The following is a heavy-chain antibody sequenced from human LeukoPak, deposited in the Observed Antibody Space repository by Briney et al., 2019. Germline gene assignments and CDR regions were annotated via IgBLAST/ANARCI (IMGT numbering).Heavy chain of an antibody. CDR2: SGGGGGRT. D-gene: IGHD3-22*01. CDR1: GFIFNNYV. CDR3: AKDTAYYYDSSGYVPLDY. Sequence: GGSLRLSCAASGFIFNNYVMSWVRQGPGKGLEWVSASGGGGGRTYYADSVKGRFTISRDNSKNTLYLQMNSLRAEDTAVYYCAKDTAYYYDSSGYVPLDYWGQGTLVTVSS. V-gene: IGHV3-23*01. J-gene: IGHJ4*02.